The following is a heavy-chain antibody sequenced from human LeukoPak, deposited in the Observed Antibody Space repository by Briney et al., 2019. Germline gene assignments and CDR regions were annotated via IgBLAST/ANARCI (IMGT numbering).Heavy chain of an antibody. V-gene: IGHV4-39*01. CDR1: GGSISNSNYY. Sequence: KPSETLSLTCTVSGGSISNSNYYWGWIRQPPGKGLEWIGSIYYSGNTYYNPSLKSRVTISVDTSKNQFSLKLTSVTAADTAVYYCARQPVHGVVSEQPPSNWFDPWGQGTLVTVSS. J-gene: IGHJ5*02. CDR2: IYYSGNT. D-gene: IGHD3-3*01. CDR3: ARQPVHGVVSEQPPSNWFDP.